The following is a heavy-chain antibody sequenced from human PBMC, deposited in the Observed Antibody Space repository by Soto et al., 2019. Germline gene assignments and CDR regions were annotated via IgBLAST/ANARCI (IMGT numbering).Heavy chain of an antibody. V-gene: IGHV1-3*03. CDR2: INAGNGNT. J-gene: IGHJ4*02. Sequence: ASVKVSCKASGYTFSNFNIHWVRQAPGQRLEWMGWINAGNGNTKYSQKFQGRVTITRDTSASTAYMELSSLRAEDMAVYYCARDGYYGGNHHPAYYFDYWGQGTLVTVSS. D-gene: IGHD4-17*01. CDR3: ARDGYYGGNHHPAYYFDY. CDR1: GYTFSNFN.